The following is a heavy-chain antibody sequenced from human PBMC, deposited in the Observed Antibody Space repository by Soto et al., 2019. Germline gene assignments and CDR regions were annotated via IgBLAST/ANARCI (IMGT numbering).Heavy chain of an antibody. CDR2: IIPIFGTA. CDR3: AEGLVDIVTTHNYYYYGMDV. CDR1: GGPFSNYA. J-gene: IGHJ6*02. V-gene: IGHV1-69*01. D-gene: IGHD5-12*01. Sequence: QVQLVQSGAEVKKPGSSVKVSCKASGGPFSNYAISWVRQAPGQGLEWMGGIIPIFGTANYAQKFQGRVTIIADESTTTAYMELSSLRSEDTAVYYCAEGLVDIVTTHNYYYYGMDVWGQGTTVTVSS.